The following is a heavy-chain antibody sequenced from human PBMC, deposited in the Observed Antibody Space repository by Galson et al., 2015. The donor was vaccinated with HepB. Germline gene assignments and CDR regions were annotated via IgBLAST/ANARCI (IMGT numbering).Heavy chain of an antibody. CDR2: ISRSGASR. CDR3: AKAALEVGVAATPDS. J-gene: IGHJ4*02. D-gene: IGHD2-15*01. Sequence: SLRLSCAASGFTFSSFVMSWVRQAPGKGLEWVSTISRSGASRYYADSVKGRFTITRDNSKNTTYLQMDSLRADDTAVYYCAKAALEVGVAATPDSWGQGTLVIVSS. V-gene: IGHV3-23*01. CDR1: GFTFSSFV.